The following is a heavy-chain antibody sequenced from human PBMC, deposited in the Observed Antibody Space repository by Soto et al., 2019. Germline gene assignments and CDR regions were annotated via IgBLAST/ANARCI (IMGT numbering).Heavy chain of an antibody. CDR3: AREPVYDFWSGYSLYYYGMDV. J-gene: IGHJ6*02. CDR1: GGTFSSYA. CDR2: IIPIFGTA. Sequence: SVKVSCKASGGTFSSYAISWVRQAPGQRLEWMGGIIPIFGTANYAQKFQGRVTITADESTSTAYMELSSLRSEDTAVYYCAREPVYDFWSGYSLYYYGMDVRGQGTTVTVSS. D-gene: IGHD3-3*01. V-gene: IGHV1-69*13.